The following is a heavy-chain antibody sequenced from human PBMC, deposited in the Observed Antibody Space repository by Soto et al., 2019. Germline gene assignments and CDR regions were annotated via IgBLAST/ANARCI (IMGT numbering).Heavy chain of an antibody. CDR2: IIPVFGTT. J-gene: IGHJ4*02. D-gene: IGHD3-16*01. CDR1: GGLFSSFA. CDR3: ARGGGPYVWFNEF. V-gene: IGHV1-69*01. Sequence: QEQLVQSGAEVKKPGSSVKVSCKDSGGLFSSFAISWVRQAPGQGLEWMGGIIPVFGTTNYAQKFQGRVTITADESTNTASMEVSSLTSDDTAMYYCARGGGPYVWFNEFWGQGTQVTVSS.